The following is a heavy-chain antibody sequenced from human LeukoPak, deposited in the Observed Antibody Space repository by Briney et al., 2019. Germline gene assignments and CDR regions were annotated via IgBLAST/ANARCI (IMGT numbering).Heavy chain of an antibody. J-gene: IGHJ4*02. CDR1: GYTLTELS. D-gene: IGHD1-26*01. CDR2: FDPEDGET. Sequence: GASVKVSCKVSGYTLTELSMHWVRQAPGKGLEWMGGFDPEDGETIYAQKFQGRVTMTEDTSTDTAYMELSSLRSEDTAVYYCATVVGWELLSVYFDYWGQGTLVTVSS. CDR3: ATVVGWELLSVYFDY. V-gene: IGHV1-24*01.